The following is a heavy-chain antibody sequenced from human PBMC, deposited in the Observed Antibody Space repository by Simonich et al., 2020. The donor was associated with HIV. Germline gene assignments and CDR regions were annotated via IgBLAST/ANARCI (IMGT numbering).Heavy chain of an antibody. Sequence: QVQLQQWGAGLLKPSETLSLTCAVYGGSFSGYYWNWIRQPPGKGLEWIGEINHSGSTNDNPSLKSRVTISVDTSKNQFSLKLNSVTAADTAVYYCARETKGGTSPLAFDAFDIWGQGTMVTVSS. V-gene: IGHV4-34*01. J-gene: IGHJ3*02. CDR1: GGSFSGYY. CDR3: ARETKGGTSPLAFDAFDI. CDR2: INHSGST. D-gene: IGHD1-1*01.